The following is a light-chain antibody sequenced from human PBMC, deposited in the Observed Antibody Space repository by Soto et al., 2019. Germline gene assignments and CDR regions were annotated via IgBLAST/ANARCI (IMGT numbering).Light chain of an antibody. J-gene: IGKJ3*01. Sequence: EIVLTQSPATLSLSPGERATLSCRASQSVNSYLAWYQQKPGQTPRLLIYDTSNRATGIPARFSGSGSGTDFTLTISSLEPEDSAVYYCQQRSNWPPGVTFGPGTKVDIK. CDR1: QSVNSY. CDR2: DTS. V-gene: IGKV3-11*01. CDR3: QQRSNWPPGVT.